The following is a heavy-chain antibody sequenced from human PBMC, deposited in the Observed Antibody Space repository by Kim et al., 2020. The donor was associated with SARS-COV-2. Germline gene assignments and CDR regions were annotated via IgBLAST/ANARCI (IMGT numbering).Heavy chain of an antibody. J-gene: IGHJ4*02. CDR1: GFSFSSYP. CDR3: SRGAGGQYDY. V-gene: IGHV3-64*02. CDR2: ITPDGSNT. Sequence: GGSLRLSCAASGFSFSSYPMHWVRQAPGKGLEYVSAITPDGSNTYYADSVKGRYTISRDNSKNTLYLQMGSLTAEDMAVYYCSRGAGGQYDYWGQGPLVT. D-gene: IGHD2-15*01.